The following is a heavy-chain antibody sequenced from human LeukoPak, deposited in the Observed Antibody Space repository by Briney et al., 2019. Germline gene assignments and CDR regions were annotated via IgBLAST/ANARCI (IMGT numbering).Heavy chain of an antibody. V-gene: IGHV3-30*02. D-gene: IGHD6-19*01. J-gene: IGHJ5*02. Sequence: AGGSLRLSCAASGFTFSSYGMHWVRQAPGKGLEWVAFIRYDGSNEYYADSVKGRFTISRDNSKNTLYLQMNSLRAEDTAVYYCAKDLGYSSGWDLWGQGTLVTVSS. CDR1: GFTFSSYG. CDR2: IRYDGSNE. CDR3: AKDLGYSSGWDL.